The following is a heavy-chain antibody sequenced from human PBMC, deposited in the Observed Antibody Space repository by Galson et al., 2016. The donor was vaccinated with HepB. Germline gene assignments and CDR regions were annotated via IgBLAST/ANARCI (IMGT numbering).Heavy chain of an antibody. Sequence: SLRLSCAASGFTFGSYAMHWVRQAPGKGLEWVAFILFDGSKKDYADSVKGRFTISRDNSQNTVSLQMNSLRGEYMAIYYCASFVPLPIGGQGTKVTASS. CDR1: GFTFGSYA. CDR2: ILFDGSKK. J-gene: IGHJ3*02. V-gene: IGHV3-30*04. D-gene: IGHD3-10*02. CDR3: ASFVPLPI.